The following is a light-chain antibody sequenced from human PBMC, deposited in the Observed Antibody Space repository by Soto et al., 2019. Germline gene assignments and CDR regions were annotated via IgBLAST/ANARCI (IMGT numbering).Light chain of an antibody. CDR2: EAS. Sequence: DIQMTQSPSTLSASVGDRVTITCRASQSIGPWLAWYQQKPGKAPKLLIYEASNLQSGVPSRFSGSGSATDSTLPVSRLQPDGFAPYYCEDYSSLSGLTFGGGTKVDI. V-gene: IGKV1-5*03. CDR3: EDYSSLSGLT. CDR1: QSIGPW. J-gene: IGKJ4*01.